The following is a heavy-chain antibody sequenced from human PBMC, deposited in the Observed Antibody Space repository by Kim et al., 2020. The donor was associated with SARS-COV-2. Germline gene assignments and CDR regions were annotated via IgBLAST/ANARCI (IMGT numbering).Heavy chain of an antibody. Sequence: LPLPCAGYGGALSGYSWSWTRQPPGKGLEWIGEINQSGSTNYNSSLKSRVTISVDTSKNQFSLKLSSVTAADTGVYYCARGYSRWGQGTLAT. D-gene: IGHD5-12*01. J-gene: IGHJ4*02. CDR2: INQSGST. V-gene: IGHV4-34*01. CDR3: ARGYSR. CDR1: GGALSGYS.